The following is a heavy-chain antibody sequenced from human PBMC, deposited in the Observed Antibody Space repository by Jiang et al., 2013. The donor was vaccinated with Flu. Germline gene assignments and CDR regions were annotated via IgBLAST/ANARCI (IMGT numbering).Heavy chain of an antibody. CDR3: AKARDSNNWYDSLDY. CDR2: IRYDGTNK. V-gene: IGHV3-30*02. CDR1: GFSFSHYG. D-gene: IGHD1-1*01. Sequence: VQLLESGGGVVQPGGSLRLPCAASGFSFSHYGMHWVRQAPGKGLEWLAFIRYDGTNKYDADSVKGRFTISRDNSQNTLYLQMNSLRAEDTALYYCAKARDSNNWYDSLDYWGQGTLVTVSS. J-gene: IGHJ4*02.